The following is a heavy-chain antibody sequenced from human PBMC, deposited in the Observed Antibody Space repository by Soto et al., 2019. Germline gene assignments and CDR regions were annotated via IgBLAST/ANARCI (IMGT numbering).Heavy chain of an antibody. Sequence: QVQLQQWGAGLLKPSETLSLTCAVYGGSFSGYYWSWIRQPPGKGLEWIGEINHRGSTNYNPSRKSLATISGDTSKSQCSLKLSSVTAADTAVYYCARGESAQWSTFDYLGQGTLVNGSS. D-gene: IGHD6-19*01. J-gene: IGHJ4*02. V-gene: IGHV4-34*01. CDR3: ARGESAQWSTFDY. CDR1: GGSFSGYY. CDR2: INHRGST.